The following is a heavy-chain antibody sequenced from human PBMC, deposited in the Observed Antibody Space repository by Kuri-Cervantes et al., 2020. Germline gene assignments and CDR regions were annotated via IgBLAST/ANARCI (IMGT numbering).Heavy chain of an antibody. D-gene: IGHD6-19*01. Sequence: GESLKISCAASGFTVSSNYMSWVRQAPGKGLEWVSVIYSGGSTYYADSVKGRFTISRDNAKNALYLQMTSLRVEDTALYYCARLTPRQRWLFSWGQGTLVTVSS. CDR1: GFTVSSNY. J-gene: IGHJ5*02. CDR2: IYSGGST. V-gene: IGHV3-66*04. CDR3: ARLTPRQRWLFS.